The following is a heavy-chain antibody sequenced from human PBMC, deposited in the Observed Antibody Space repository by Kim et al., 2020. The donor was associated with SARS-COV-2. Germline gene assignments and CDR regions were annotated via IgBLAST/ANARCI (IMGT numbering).Heavy chain of an antibody. CDR2: INHSGST. CDR3: ARGKYNSEPLRY. CDR1: GGSFSGYY. D-gene: IGHD1-1*01. V-gene: IGHV4-34*01. J-gene: IGHJ4*02. Sequence: SETLSLTCAVYGGSFSGYYWSWIRQPPGKGLEWIGEINHSGSTNYNPSLKSRVTISVDTSKNQFSLKLSSVTAADTAVYYCARGKYNSEPLRYWGRGTRV.